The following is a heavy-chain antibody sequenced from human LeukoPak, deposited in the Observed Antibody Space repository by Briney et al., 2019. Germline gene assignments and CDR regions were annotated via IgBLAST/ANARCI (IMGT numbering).Heavy chain of an antibody. CDR2: MNTNSGNT. V-gene: IGHV1-8*01. J-gene: IGHJ4*02. CDR3: ARGRDGYNLAFDY. D-gene: IGHD5-24*01. CDR1: GYTFTSYD. Sequence: ASVTVSFTSSGYTFTSYDINWVRQATGPGLEWMGWMNTNSGNTGYAQKFEARVTMTRNTSISTAYMELSSLRSEDTAVYYCARGRDGYNLAFDYWGQGTLVTVSS.